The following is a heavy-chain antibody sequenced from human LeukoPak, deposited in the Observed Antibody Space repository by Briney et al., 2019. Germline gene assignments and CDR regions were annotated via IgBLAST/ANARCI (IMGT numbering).Heavy chain of an antibody. V-gene: IGHV4-4*02. CDR2: IYHSGST. Sequence: PSETLSLTCAVSGGSISSSNWWSWVRQPPGKGLEWIGEIYHSGSTNYNPSLKSRVTISVDTSKNHFSLKLSSVTAADTAIYYCAKEIHGSGNYWGQGTLVTVSS. D-gene: IGHD3-10*01. CDR3: AKEIHGSGNY. CDR1: GGSISSSNW. J-gene: IGHJ4*02.